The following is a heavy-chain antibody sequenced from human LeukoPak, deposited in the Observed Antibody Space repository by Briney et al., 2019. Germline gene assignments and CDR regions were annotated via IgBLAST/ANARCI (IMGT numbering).Heavy chain of an antibody. Sequence: ASVKVSCKASGYTFTSYGISWVRQAPGQGLEWMGWISAYNGNTNYVQKLQGRVTMTTDTSTSTAYMELRSLRSDDTAVYYCARDLPYGGNSPPDYWGQGTLVTVSS. CDR1: GYTFTSYG. CDR3: ARDLPYGGNSPPDY. J-gene: IGHJ4*02. D-gene: IGHD4-23*01. CDR2: ISAYNGNT. V-gene: IGHV1-18*01.